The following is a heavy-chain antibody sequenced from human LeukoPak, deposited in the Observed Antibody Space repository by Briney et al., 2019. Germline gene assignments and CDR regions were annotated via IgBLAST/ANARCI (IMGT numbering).Heavy chain of an antibody. CDR3: ATTNYYGSGNALDY. CDR2: IYYSGIT. D-gene: IGHD3-10*01. CDR1: VGSISNYY. J-gene: IGHJ4*02. V-gene: IGHV4-59*12. Sequence: SETLSLTCTVSVGSISNYYWSSIRQPPREGRECIGYIYYSGITNYNPSLKSRVTMSVDTSKNQFSLKLSSVTAADTAVYYCATTNYYGSGNALDYWGQGTLVTVSS.